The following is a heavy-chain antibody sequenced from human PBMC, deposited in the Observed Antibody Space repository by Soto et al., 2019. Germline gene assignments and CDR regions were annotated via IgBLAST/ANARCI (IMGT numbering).Heavy chain of an antibody. Sequence: EVQLVESGGTLVQPGGSLRLSCVGSGFSFSSYWVHWVRQPPGKGLEWVSRINAGGTSISYADSVKGRFTISRDNAKNTLYLQMDGLGGDDTAVYYCARAGSYRFDYWGLGTLVTVSS. V-gene: IGHV3-74*01. CDR3: ARAGSYRFDY. J-gene: IGHJ4*02. CDR2: INAGGTSI. D-gene: IGHD3-10*01. CDR1: GFSFSSYW.